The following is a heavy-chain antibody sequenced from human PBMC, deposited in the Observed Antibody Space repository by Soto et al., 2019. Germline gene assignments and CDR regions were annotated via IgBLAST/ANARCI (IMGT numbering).Heavy chain of an antibody. Sequence: SETLSLTCTVSGGSISSYYWSWIRQPPGKGLEWIGYIYYSGSTNYNPSLKSRVTISVDTSKNQFSLKLSSVTAADTAVYYCARDSDYYGSGSYGNWGQGTLVTVSS. J-gene: IGHJ4*02. CDR1: GGSISSYY. V-gene: IGHV4-59*01. D-gene: IGHD3-10*01. CDR3: ARDSDYYGSGSYGN. CDR2: IYYSGST.